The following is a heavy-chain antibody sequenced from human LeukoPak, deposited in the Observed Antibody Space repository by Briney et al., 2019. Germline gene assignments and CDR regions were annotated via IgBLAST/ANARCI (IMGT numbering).Heavy chain of an antibody. CDR1: GYTFTGYY. Sequence: ASVKVSCKASGYTFTGYYMHWVRQAPGQGLEWMGRINPNSGGTNYAQKFQGRVTMTRDTSISTAYMELSRLRSDDTAVYYCARDDSWTSGLVIWVFDYWGQGTLVTVSS. CDR3: ARDDSWTSGLVIWVFDY. J-gene: IGHJ4*02. CDR2: INPNSGGT. V-gene: IGHV1-2*06. D-gene: IGHD3/OR15-3a*01.